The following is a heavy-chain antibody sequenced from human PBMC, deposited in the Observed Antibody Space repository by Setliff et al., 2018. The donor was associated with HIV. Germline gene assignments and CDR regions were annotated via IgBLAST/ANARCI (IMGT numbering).Heavy chain of an antibody. Sequence: LSLTCTVSGDSIISSRNFWGWIRQPPGKGLEWIGNIHSSGSTYYNPSLKSRVFISVDLSINQFSLKLHSVTAADTAVYYCARGEDSGTYGEPYESWGQGALVTVSS. CDR3: ARGEDSGTYGEPYES. CDR2: IHSSGST. J-gene: IGHJ5*02. CDR1: GDSIISSRNF. D-gene: IGHD1-26*01. V-gene: IGHV4-39*01.